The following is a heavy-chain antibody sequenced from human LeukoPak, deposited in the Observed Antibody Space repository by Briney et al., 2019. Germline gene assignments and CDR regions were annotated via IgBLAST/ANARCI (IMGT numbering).Heavy chain of an antibody. J-gene: IGHJ3*02. CDR3: ARNTGDYDFWSGCLKTWGAFDI. CDR2: IHYSGST. V-gene: IGHV4-61*05. Sequence: SETLSLTSTVSGGSISSSSYYWGWIRQPPGKGLEWIGYIHYSGSTDYNPSLKSRVTTSVDTYKHQFSLKLSSVTAADTAVYYCARNTGDYDFWSGCLKTWGAFDIWGQG. CDR1: GGSISSSSYY. D-gene: IGHD3-3*01.